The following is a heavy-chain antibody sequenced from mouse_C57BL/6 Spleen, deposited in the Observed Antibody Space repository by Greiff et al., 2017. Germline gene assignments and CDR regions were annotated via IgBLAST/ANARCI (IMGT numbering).Heavy chain of an antibody. V-gene: IGHV1-74*01. CDR3: EIGGYWNYVAYAMDV. D-gene: IGHD2-10*02. CDR2: IHPSDSDT. CDR1: GYTFTSYW. Sequence: QVQLQQPGAELVKPGASVKVSCKASGYTFTSYWMHWVKQRPGQGLEWIGKIHPSDSDTNYNQKFKGKATLTVDKSSSPAYMQLSSLTSVDSAVYSCEIGGYWNYVAYAMDVWGQGTTVTVSS. J-gene: IGHJ4*01.